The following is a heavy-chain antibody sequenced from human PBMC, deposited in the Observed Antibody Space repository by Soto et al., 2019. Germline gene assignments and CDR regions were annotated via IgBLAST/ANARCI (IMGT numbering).Heavy chain of an antibody. CDR1: GYSFTSYW. J-gene: IGHJ4*02. D-gene: IGHD5-12*01. CDR3: ARKDGIEGGYNRGDYFDY. CDR2: IYPGDSDA. V-gene: IGHV5-51*01. Sequence: PGESLKISCKGSGYSFTSYWIGWVRQMPGKGLEWMGIIYPGDSDARYSPSFQGQVTISVDKSISTAYLQWSSLKASDTAMYYCARKDGIEGGYNRGDYFDYWGQGTLVTVSS.